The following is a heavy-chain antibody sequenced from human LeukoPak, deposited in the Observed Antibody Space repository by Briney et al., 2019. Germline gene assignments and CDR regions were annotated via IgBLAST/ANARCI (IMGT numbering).Heavy chain of an antibody. CDR1: GGSISSSSYY. V-gene: IGHV4-39*01. J-gene: IGHJ3*02. Sequence: SETLSLTCTVSGGSISSSSYYWGWIRQPPGKGLEWIGSIYYSGSTYYNPSLKSRVTISVGTSKNQFSLKLSSVTAADTAVYHCARARKQQLYFDAFDIWGQGTMVTVPS. CDR3: ARARKQQLYFDAFDI. CDR2: IYYSGST. D-gene: IGHD6-13*01.